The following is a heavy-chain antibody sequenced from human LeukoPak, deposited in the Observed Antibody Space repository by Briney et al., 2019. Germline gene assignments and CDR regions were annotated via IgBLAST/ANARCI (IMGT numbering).Heavy chain of an antibody. CDR1: GYTFTGYY. Sequence: ASVKVSCKASGYTFTGYYMHWVRQAPGQGLEWMGWINPNSGGTNYAQKFQGRVTMTRDTSINTAYMELSRLRSDDTAVYYCARGFTYYYDSSGSDYWGQGTLVTVSS. J-gene: IGHJ4*02. V-gene: IGHV1-2*02. CDR3: ARGFTYYYDSSGSDY. D-gene: IGHD3-22*01. CDR2: INPNSGGT.